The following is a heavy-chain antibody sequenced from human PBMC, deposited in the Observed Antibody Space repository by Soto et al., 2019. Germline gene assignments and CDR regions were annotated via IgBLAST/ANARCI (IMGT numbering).Heavy chain of an antibody. Sequence: VQLVQSGAEVKKPGASVKVSCKASGYTFTSYGISWVRQAPGQGLEWMGWISAYNGNTNYAQKLQGRVTMTTDTSTSTGYMELRSLRSDDTAVYYCARKGACSGGSCYHFDYWGQGALVTGSS. CDR2: ISAYNGNT. V-gene: IGHV1-18*01. J-gene: IGHJ4*02. CDR3: ARKGACSGGSCYHFDY. CDR1: GYTFTSYG. D-gene: IGHD2-15*01.